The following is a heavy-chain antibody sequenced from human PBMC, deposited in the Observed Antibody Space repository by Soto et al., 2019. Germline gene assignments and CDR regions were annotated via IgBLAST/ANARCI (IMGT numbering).Heavy chain of an antibody. CDR2: ISSSGGST. J-gene: IGHJ4*02. Sequence: PVGSLRLSCSASGFTFSSYAMHWVRQAPGKGLEYVSAISSSGGSTYYPDSVNGRFTISRDNSKNTLYLQMSSLRAEDTAVYYCVKDRNSFFDWFLDYWGQGTLVTVSS. CDR1: GFTFSSYA. D-gene: IGHD3-9*01. CDR3: VKDRNSFFDWFLDY. V-gene: IGHV3-64D*06.